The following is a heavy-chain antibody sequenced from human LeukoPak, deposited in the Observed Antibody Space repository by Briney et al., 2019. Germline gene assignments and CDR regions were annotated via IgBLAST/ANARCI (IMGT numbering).Heavy chain of an antibody. CDR1: GYTLTELS. J-gene: IGHJ5*02. CDR3: ARKVPNDSSGYYYRGQFDP. V-gene: IGHV1-24*01. D-gene: IGHD3-22*01. CDR2: FDPEGGET. Sequence: ASVKVSCKVSGYTLTELSMHWVRQAPGKGLEWMGGFDPEGGETIYAQKFQGRVTMTDDTSTDTAYMELSSLRSEDTAVYYCARKVPNDSSGYYYRGQFDPWGQGTLVTVSS.